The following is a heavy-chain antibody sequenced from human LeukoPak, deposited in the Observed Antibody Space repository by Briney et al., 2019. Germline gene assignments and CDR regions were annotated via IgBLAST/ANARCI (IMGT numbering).Heavy chain of an antibody. D-gene: IGHD3-22*01. CDR3: AREKPQYYYDSSGSYFDY. Sequence: GGSLRLSCAASGFTFSSNYMSWVRQAAGKGLEWVSVIYSGGSTSYADSVKGRFTISRDNSKNTLYLQMNSLRAEDTAVYYCAREKPQYYYDSSGSYFDYWGQGTLVTVSS. CDR2: IYSGGST. J-gene: IGHJ4*02. CDR1: GFTFSSNY. V-gene: IGHV3-53*01.